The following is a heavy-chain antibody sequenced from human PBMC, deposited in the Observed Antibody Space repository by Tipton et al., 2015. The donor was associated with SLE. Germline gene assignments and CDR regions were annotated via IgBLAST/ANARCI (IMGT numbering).Heavy chain of an antibody. CDR1: GFTSSDYY. J-gene: IGHJ6*03. D-gene: IGHD3-22*01. CDR2: ISSSGSTI. CDR3: ARDRRYDSSGYRDYYMDV. V-gene: IGHV3-11*04. Sequence: GSLRLSCAASGFTSSDYYLSWIRQAPGKGLEWVSYISSSGSTIHYADSVQGRFTISRYNAKNSLYLQMNSLRAEDTAVYYCARDRRYDSSGYRDYYMDVWGKGTTVTVS.